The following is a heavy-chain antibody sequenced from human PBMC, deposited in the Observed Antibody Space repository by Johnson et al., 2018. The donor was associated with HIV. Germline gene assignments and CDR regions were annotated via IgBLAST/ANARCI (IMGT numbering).Heavy chain of an antibody. V-gene: IGHV3-66*01. CDR3: ARDQGGYSGYDDDAFDI. Sequence: EVQLVESGGGLVQPGGSLRLSCAASGFTVSSNYMSWVRQAPGKGLEWVSVIYSGDSTYYADSVKGRFTISRYNSKNTLYLQMNSLRAEDTAVYYCARDQGGYSGYDDDAFDIWGQGTMVTVSS. CDR1: GFTVSSNY. J-gene: IGHJ3*02. D-gene: IGHD5-12*01. CDR2: IYSGDST.